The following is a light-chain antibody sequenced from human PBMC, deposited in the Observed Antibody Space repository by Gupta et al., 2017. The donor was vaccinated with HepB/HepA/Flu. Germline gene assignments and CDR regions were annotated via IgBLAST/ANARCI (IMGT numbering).Light chain of an antibody. CDR2: AAS. Sequence: DIQLTQSPSFLSASVGDRVTITCRASQGISSYLAWYQQKPGKAPKLLIYAASTLQSGVPSRFSGSGSWTEFTLTISSLQPEDFATYYCQQLNSYLPFTFGPGTKVDIK. CDR1: QGISSY. V-gene: IGKV1-9*01. CDR3: QQLNSYLPFT. J-gene: IGKJ3*01.